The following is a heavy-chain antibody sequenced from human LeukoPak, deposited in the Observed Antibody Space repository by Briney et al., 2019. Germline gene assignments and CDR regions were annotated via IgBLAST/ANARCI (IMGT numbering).Heavy chain of an antibody. J-gene: IGHJ4*02. CDR3: ARARPYYYDSSGLDY. CDR1: GGTFSSYA. D-gene: IGHD3-22*01. V-gene: IGHV1-69*05. CDR2: IIPIFGTA. Sequence: SVKVSCKASGGTFSSYAISRVRQAPGQGLEWMGRIIPIFGTANYAQKFQGRVTITTAESTSTAYMELSSLRSEDTAVYYCARARPYYYDSSGLDYWGQGTLVTVSS.